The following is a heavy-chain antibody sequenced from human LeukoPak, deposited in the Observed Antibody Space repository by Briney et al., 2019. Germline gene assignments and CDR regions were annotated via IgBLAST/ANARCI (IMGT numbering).Heavy chain of an antibody. CDR2: IYYSGST. Sequence: SETLSLTCTVSGGSISSSSYYWGWIRQPPGKGLEWIGSIYYSGSTYYNPSLKSRVTISVDTSKNQFSLKLSSVTAADTAVYYCARERGSSWHREFDPCGQGTLVTVSS. V-gene: IGHV4-39*02. D-gene: IGHD6-13*01. CDR3: ARERGSSWHREFDP. J-gene: IGHJ5*02. CDR1: GGSISSSSYY.